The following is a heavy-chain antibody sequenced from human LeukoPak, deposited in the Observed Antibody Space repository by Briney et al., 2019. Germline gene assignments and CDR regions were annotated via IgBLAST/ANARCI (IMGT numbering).Heavy chain of an antibody. V-gene: IGHV4-59*01. D-gene: IGHD3-22*01. Sequence: SETLSLTCTVSGGSISIYYWSWIRQPPGKGLERIGYIYYSGSTNYNPSLKSRVTISVDTSKNQFSLKLSSVTAADTAVYYCARGYYDSSGYHGLYFDYWGQGTLVTVSS. CDR1: GGSISIYY. CDR3: ARGYYDSSGYHGLYFDY. J-gene: IGHJ4*02. CDR2: IYYSGST.